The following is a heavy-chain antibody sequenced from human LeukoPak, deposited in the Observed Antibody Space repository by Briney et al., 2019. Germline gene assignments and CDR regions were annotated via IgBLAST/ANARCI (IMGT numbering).Heavy chain of an antibody. Sequence: GGSLGLSCGASGFVFDDYDMHWVRQAPGKGLEWVAFIRSDGYHTYYTDSVKGRFIITRDNFKNTLYLQMNSLRLEDMAVYYCAKPSGSGVDYWGRGTRVTVSS. J-gene: IGHJ4*02. CDR3: AKPSGSGVDY. D-gene: IGHD1-26*01. CDR2: IRSDGYHT. V-gene: IGHV3-30*02. CDR1: GFVFDDYD.